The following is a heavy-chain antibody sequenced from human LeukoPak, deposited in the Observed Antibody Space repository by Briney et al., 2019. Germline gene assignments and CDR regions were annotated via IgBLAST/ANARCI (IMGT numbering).Heavy chain of an antibody. CDR3: AREVVAVAGTHYYYYMDV. J-gene: IGHJ6*03. Sequence: ASVKVSCKASGYTFTSYGISWVRQAPGQGLEWMGWISAYNGNTNYAQKLQGRVTMTTDTSTSTAYMELRSLRSDDTAVYYCAREVVAVAGTHYYYYMDVWGKGTTVTISS. V-gene: IGHV1-18*01. D-gene: IGHD6-19*01. CDR1: GYTFTSYG. CDR2: ISAYNGNT.